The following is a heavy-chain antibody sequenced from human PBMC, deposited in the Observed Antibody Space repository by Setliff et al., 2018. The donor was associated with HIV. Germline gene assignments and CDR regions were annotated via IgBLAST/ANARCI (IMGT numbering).Heavy chain of an antibody. CDR1: GYTFTGYY. Sequence: ASVKVSCKASGYTFTGYYMHWVRQAPGQGLEWMGWINPNSGGTNYAQKFQGRVTMTRDTSISAAYMELSRLRSDDTAVYYCARGLRGGDERVVAFDIWGQGTMVTVSS. CDR2: INPNSGGT. J-gene: IGHJ3*02. D-gene: IGHD3-10*01. V-gene: IGHV1-2*02. CDR3: ARGLRGGDERVVAFDI.